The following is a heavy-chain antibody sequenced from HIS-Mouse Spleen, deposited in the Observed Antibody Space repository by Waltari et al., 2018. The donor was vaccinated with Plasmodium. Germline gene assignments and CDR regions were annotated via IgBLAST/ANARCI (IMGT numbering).Heavy chain of an antibody. CDR3: ARVLGYKAAAGTFVEYFQH. J-gene: IGHJ1*01. CDR1: GYTFTGYY. V-gene: IGHV1-2*02. Sequence: QVQLVQSGAEVKKPGASVKVSCKASGYTFTGYYMPWVPQAPGQGLEWMGWINPNSGGTNYAQKFQGRVTMTRDTSISTAYMELSRLRSDDTAVYYCARVLGYKAAAGTFVEYFQHWGQGTLVTVSS. D-gene: IGHD6-13*01. CDR2: INPNSGGT.